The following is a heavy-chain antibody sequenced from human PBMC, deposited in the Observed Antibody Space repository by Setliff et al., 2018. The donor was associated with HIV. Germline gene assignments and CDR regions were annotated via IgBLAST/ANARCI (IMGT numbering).Heavy chain of an antibody. J-gene: IGHJ4*02. CDR2: NNLNSGGT. V-gene: IGHV1-2*02. D-gene: IGHD6-19*01. CDR3: ASAVAGTPFDY. CDR1: GNTFTAYH. Sequence: ASVKVSCKASGNTFTAYHMHWGRQAPGQGLEWMGWNNLNSGGTSYAQKFQGRVTMTRDTSINTGYMELSRLRSDDTAVYYCASAVAGTPFDYWGQGALVTVSS.